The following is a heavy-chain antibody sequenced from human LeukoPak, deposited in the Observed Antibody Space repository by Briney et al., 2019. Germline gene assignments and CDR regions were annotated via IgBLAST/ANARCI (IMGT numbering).Heavy chain of an antibody. CDR1: GFTFSSYS. Sequence: PGGSLRLYCAASGFTFSSYSMNWVRQAPGKGLEWVSSISSSSSYIYYADSVKGRFTISRDNAKNSLYLQMNSLRAEDTAVYYCARELSSSSIALPSDYWGQGTLVTVSS. V-gene: IGHV3-21*01. J-gene: IGHJ4*02. CDR2: ISSSSSYI. CDR3: ARELSSSSIALPSDY. D-gene: IGHD6-6*01.